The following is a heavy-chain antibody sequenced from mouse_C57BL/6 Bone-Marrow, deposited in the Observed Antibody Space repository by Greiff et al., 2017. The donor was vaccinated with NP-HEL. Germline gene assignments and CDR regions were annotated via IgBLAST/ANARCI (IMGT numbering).Heavy chain of an antibody. D-gene: IGHD1-1*01. CDR1: GYTFTDYE. CDR3: TPYYGSSYGNAMDY. CDR2: IDPETGGT. Sequence: VKLQESGAELVRPGASVTLSCKASGYTFTDYEMHWVKQTPVHGLEWIGAIDPETGGTAYNQKFKGKAILTADKSSSTAYMELRSLTSEDSAVYYCTPYYGSSYGNAMDYWGQGTSVTVSS. V-gene: IGHV1-15*01. J-gene: IGHJ4*01.